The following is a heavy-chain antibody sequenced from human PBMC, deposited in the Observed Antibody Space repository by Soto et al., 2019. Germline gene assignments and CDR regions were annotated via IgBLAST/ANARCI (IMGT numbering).Heavy chain of an antibody. V-gene: IGHV2-5*02. Sequence: QITLKESGPTLVKPTQTLTLTCTFSGFSLSSTRMAVGWIRQPPGKALEWLALIYWDDDKRYSPFLKSRLTITKENSKNQVVLTMSNMDPVDTARYYCAHIVVAGLGYYFDYWGQGTLVTVSS. CDR1: GFSLSSTRMA. CDR2: IYWDDDK. J-gene: IGHJ4*02. CDR3: AHIVVAGLGYYFDY. D-gene: IGHD6-19*01.